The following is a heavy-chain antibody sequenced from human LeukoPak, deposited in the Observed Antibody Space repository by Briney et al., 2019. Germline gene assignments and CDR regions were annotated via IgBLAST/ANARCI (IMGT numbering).Heavy chain of an antibody. CDR1: GFTFSDYW. Sequence: PGGSLRLSCAASGFTFSDYWMNWVRQAPGKGLEWVANINQDGSQKHYVDSVKGRFTISRDNAKNSMYLQMNNLRAEDTAVYYCVSFYETYWGRGTLVTVSS. D-gene: IGHD2-2*01. CDR3: VSFYETY. V-gene: IGHV3-7*01. CDR2: INQDGSQK. J-gene: IGHJ4*02.